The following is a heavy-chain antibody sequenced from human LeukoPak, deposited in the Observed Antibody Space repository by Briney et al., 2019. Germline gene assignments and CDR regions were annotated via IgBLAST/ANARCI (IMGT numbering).Heavy chain of an antibody. V-gene: IGHV1-69*13. CDR1: GGTFSSYA. CDR2: IIPIFGTA. D-gene: IGHD5-12*01. CDR3: ASSKSRAVATILGTAHYYYYGMDV. Sequence: ASVKVSCKASGGTFSSYAISWVRQAPGQGLEWMGGIIPIFGTANYAQKFQGRVTITADEYTSTAYMELSSLRSEDTAVYYCASSKSRAVATILGTAHYYYYGMDVWGQGTTVTASS. J-gene: IGHJ6*02.